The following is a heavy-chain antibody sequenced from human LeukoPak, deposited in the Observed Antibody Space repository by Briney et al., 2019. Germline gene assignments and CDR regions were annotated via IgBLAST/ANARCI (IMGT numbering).Heavy chain of an antibody. CDR3: ARANIPAGPPRRYYYYYMDV. CDR2: INHSGST. CDR1: GGSFSGYY. J-gene: IGHJ6*03. V-gene: IGHV4-34*01. D-gene: IGHD2-2*01. Sequence: KPSETLSLTCAVYGGSFSGYYWSWIRQPPGKGLEWIGEINHSGSTNYNPSLKSRVTIPVDTSKSQFSLKLSSVTAADTAVYYCARANIPAGPPRRYYYYYMDVWGKGTTVTVSS.